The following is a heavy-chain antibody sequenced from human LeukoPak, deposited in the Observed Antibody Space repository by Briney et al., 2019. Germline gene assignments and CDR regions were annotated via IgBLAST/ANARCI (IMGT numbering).Heavy chain of an antibody. D-gene: IGHD2-2*01. V-gene: IGHV3-7*01. CDR2: IKQDGSEK. CDR1: GFTFSSYA. CDR3: ARDAGYQLLPGYYYYMDV. Sequence: QPGGSLRLSCAASGFTFSSYAMSWVRQAPGKGLEWVANIKQDGSEKYYVDSVKGRFTISRDNAKNSLYLQMNSLRAEDTAVYYCARDAGYQLLPGYYYYMDVWGEGTTVTVSS. J-gene: IGHJ6*03.